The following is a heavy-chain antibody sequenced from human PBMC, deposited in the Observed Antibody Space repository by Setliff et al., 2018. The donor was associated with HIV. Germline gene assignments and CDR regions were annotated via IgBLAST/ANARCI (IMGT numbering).Heavy chain of an antibody. V-gene: IGHV1-8*01. CDR2: MNPNSGNT. Sequence: GASVKVSCKPSGSTFSTYDINWVRQATGQGLEWMGWMNPNSGNTGYAQKFQGRVTMTRNTSISTAYMELSSLRSDDTAVYYCASSWSRIRYYGMDVWGQGTTGTVS. CDR3: ASSWSRIRYYGMDV. J-gene: IGHJ6*02. CDR1: GSTFSTYD. D-gene: IGHD6-13*01.